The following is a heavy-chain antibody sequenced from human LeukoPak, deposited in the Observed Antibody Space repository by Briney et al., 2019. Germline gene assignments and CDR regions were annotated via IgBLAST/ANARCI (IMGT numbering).Heavy chain of an antibody. J-gene: IGHJ4*02. CDR3: ARIESYHILYRPY. Sequence: PSETLSLTCAVYGTSFSGYSLSWIRQSPGKGLEWIGEITDSGGTNYNPSFKSRLTISADTSKNQFSLKLASVTAADTAVYYCARIESYHILYRPYWGQGTRVTVSS. CDR1: GTSFSGYS. CDR2: ITDSGGT. V-gene: IGHV4-34*01. D-gene: IGHD3-9*01.